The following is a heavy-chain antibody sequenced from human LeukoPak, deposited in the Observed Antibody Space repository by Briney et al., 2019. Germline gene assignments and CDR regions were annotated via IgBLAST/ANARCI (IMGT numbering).Heavy chain of an antibody. V-gene: IGHV5-51*01. D-gene: IGHD1-26*01. Sequence: KVGESLKISCKGSGYNFTNYWIGWVRQMPGKGLEWMGLIYPGDSDTRYSPSFQGQVTISADKSINTAYLQWNSLKASDTAMYYCARLRSGSYRYYFDYWGQGTLVTVSS. CDR2: IYPGDSDT. J-gene: IGHJ4*02. CDR1: GYNFTNYW. CDR3: ARLRSGSYRYYFDY.